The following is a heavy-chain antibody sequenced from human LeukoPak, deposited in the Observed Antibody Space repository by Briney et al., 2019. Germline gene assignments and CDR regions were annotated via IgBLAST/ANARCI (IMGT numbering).Heavy chain of an antibody. D-gene: IGHD4-11*01. V-gene: IGHV4-31*03. Sequence: PSETLSLTCTVSGGSISSSSYYWGWIRQHPEKGLEWIGYIYHSGSPYYNPSLKSRTSISIDTSKNQVSLKLASVTVADTAVYFCARDLGTTDSRRHWYFDLWDLGTLVTVSS. CDR3: ARDLGTTDSRRHWYFDL. CDR2: IYHSGSP. CDR1: GGSISSSSYY. J-gene: IGHJ2*01.